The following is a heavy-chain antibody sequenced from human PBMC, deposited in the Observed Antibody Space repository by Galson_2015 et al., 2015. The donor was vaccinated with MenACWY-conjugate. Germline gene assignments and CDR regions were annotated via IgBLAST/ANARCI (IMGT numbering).Heavy chain of an antibody. D-gene: IGHD4-17*01. J-gene: IGHJ6*02. CDR1: GFTFSSYS. CDR2: ISSSSTI. V-gene: IGHV3-48*04. CDR3: ARDPVNDYGDYANYYYYYGMDV. Sequence: SLRLSCAASGFTFSSYSMSWVRQAPGKGLEWVSYISSSSTIYYADSVKGRFTISRDNAKNSLYLQMNSLRAEDTAVYYCARDPVNDYGDYANYYYYYGMDVWGQGTTVTVSS.